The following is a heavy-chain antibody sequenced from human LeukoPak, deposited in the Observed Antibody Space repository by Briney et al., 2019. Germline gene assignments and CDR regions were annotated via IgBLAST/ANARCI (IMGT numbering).Heavy chain of an antibody. CDR3: ARGPLSGSYGDY. CDR1: GYSFTSYG. V-gene: IGHV1-18*01. Sequence: ASVKVSCKASGYSFTSYGISWVRHAPGQGLEWMGWVSAYNGNTDYAQKFQGRVTMTTDTSTTTAYMELRSLKSDDTAVYYCARGPLSGSYGDYWGQGTLVTVSS. CDR2: VSAYNGNT. J-gene: IGHJ4*02. D-gene: IGHD1-26*01.